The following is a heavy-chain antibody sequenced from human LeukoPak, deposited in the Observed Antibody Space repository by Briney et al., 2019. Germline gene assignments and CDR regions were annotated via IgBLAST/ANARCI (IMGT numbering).Heavy chain of an antibody. V-gene: IGHV4-39*07. J-gene: IGHJ5*02. D-gene: IGHD2-21*01. Sequence: TSGTLSLTCSVSGGSISFSNSYWGWIRQPPGKGLEWIGSIYYSGSDYYSPSLKSRATLSVDTSANQFSLRLTSLTAADTAVYYCARQKFAGARLRVGYFDPWGQGTLVTVSS. CDR1: GGSISFSNSY. CDR3: ARQKFAGARLRVGYFDP. CDR2: IYYSGSD.